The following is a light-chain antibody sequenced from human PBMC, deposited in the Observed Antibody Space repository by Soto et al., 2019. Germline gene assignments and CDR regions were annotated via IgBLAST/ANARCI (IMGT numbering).Light chain of an antibody. CDR1: SSDVGGSNR. J-gene: IGLJ1*01. V-gene: IGLV2-18*02. CDR2: EAS. Sequence: QSALTQPPSVSGSLGQSVTISCTGTSSDVGGSNRVSWYQQPPGTAPKFMIYEASNRPSGVPDRFSGSRSGNTASLTISGLQAEDEADYYCSSYSGTSTYVFGTGTKVTVL. CDR3: SSYSGTSTYV.